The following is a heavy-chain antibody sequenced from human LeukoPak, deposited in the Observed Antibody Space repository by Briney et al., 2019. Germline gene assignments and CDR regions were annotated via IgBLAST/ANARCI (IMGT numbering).Heavy chain of an antibody. V-gene: IGHV4-39*01. D-gene: IGHD1-26*01. CDR1: GGSISSSNYY. Sequence: SETLSLTCTVSGGSISSSNYYWAWIRQPPGKGLEWIGSIYFGGTTYYNPSLKSRVTLSVDTSENQFSLKLSSVTASDTAAYSCARHRKVGNLFDPWGQGTLVTVSS. J-gene: IGHJ5*02. CDR2: IYFGGTT. CDR3: ARHRKVGNLFDP.